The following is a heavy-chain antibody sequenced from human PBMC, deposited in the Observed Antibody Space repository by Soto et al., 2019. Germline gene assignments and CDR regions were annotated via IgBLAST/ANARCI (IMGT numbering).Heavy chain of an antibody. CDR3: ARASTGDLWVCANWLDP. CDR1: GGSISSGDYY. J-gene: IGHJ5*02. Sequence: QVQLQESGPGLVKPSQTLSLTCTVSGGSISSGDYYWSWIRQPPGKGLEWIGFIYYSGGTYYKPSLKSRVTISVDPSKNKFTLNRSSVTAADTAVYYCARASTGDLWVCANWLDPWGPGTLVTVSS. D-gene: IGHD3-10*01. V-gene: IGHV4-30-4*01. CDR2: IYYSGGT.